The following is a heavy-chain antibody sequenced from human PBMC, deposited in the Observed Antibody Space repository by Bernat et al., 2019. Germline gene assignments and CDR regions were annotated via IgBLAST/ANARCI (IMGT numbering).Heavy chain of an antibody. CDR3: ARGGQYYYDSSGPQNSWFDP. D-gene: IGHD3-22*01. J-gene: IGHJ5*02. V-gene: IGHV1-18*01. CDR1: GYTFTSYG. Sequence: QVQLVQSGAEVKKPGASVKVSCKASGYTFTSYGISWVRQAPGQGLEWMGWISAYNGNTNYAQKLQGRVTMTTDTSTSTAYMELRSLRSDDTAVYYCARGGQYYYDSSGPQNSWFDPWGQGTLVTVSS. CDR2: ISAYNGNT.